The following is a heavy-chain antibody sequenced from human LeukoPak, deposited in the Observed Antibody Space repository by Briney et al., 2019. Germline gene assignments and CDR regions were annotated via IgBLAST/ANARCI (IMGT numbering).Heavy chain of an antibody. CDR3: ARRRYDASGYYPSRGRYFDY. D-gene: IGHD3-22*01. J-gene: IGHJ4*02. CDR1: GYSISSGYY. V-gene: IGHV4-38-2*02. Sequence: SETLSLTCTVSGYSISSGYYWGWIRQPPGKGLEWIGEINHSGSTNYNPSLKSRVTISVDTSKNQFSLKLSSVTAADTAVYYCARRRYDASGYYPSRGRYFDYWGQGTLATVSS. CDR2: INHSGST.